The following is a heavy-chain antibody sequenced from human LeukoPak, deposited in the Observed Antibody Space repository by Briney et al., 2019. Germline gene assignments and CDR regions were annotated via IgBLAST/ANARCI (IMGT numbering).Heavy chain of an antibody. CDR1: GGTFSSYA. Sequence: GASVKVSCKASGGTFSSYAISWVRQAPGQGLEWMGGIIPIFGTANYAQKFQGRVTITADKSTSTAYMELSSLRSEDTAVYYCASAGQTRTNAFDIWGQGTMVTVSS. CDR3: ASAGQTRTNAFDI. D-gene: IGHD1-14*01. CDR2: IIPIFGTA. J-gene: IGHJ3*02. V-gene: IGHV1-69*06.